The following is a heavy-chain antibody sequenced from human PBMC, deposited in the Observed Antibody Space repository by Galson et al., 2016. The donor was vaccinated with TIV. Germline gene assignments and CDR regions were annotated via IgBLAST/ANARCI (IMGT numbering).Heavy chain of an antibody. CDR1: GDSVSSNSPA. CDR3: ARAAGRNGATCHATCESFDF. D-gene: IGHD3-10*01. J-gene: IGHJ3*01. V-gene: IGHV6-1*01. Sequence: CAISGDSVSSNSPAWNWIRQSPSRGLEWLGRTYCRSRCYYDYAVSVKSRITIESDTSKNQFSLQLNSVTSEDTAVYYCARAAGRNGATCHATCESFDFWGQGTKVTVSS. CDR2: TYCRSRCYY.